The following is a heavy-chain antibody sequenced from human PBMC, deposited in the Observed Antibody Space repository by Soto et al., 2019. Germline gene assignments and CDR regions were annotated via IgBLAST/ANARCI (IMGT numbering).Heavy chain of an antibody. CDR3: VREGDSDFFS. V-gene: IGHV3-7*01. Sequence: EVQLVESGGGLVQPGGSLRLSCATSGFTFGDYWMSWVRQAPGKRLEWVANTKQDESEKYYVGSVRGRFTISRDNAKNSLYLQMNSLRAEDTAVYFCVREGDSDFFSWGQGTPVTVSS. CDR1: GFTFGDYW. CDR2: TKQDESEK. D-gene: IGHD3-10*01. J-gene: IGHJ4*02.